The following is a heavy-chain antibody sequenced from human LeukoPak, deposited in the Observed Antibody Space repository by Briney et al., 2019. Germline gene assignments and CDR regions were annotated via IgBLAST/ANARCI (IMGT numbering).Heavy chain of an antibody. V-gene: IGHV4-34*01. J-gene: IGHJ3*01. CDR2: INHSGST. CDR3: ARVVQGFDDFEF. D-gene: IGHD2-2*01. Sequence: SETLSLTCAVYGGSFSGYYWSWIRQPPGKGLEWIGEINHSGSTNYNPSLKNRVTISVGTSKNQFSLKLSSVTAADTAIYYCARVVQGFDDFEFWGQGTMVTVSS. CDR1: GGSFSGYY.